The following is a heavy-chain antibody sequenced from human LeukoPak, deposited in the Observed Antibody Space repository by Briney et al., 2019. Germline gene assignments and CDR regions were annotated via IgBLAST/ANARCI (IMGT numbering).Heavy chain of an antibody. CDR3: ASAKYYDILTGPLDY. V-gene: IGHV4-4*07. CDR2: IYTSGST. D-gene: IGHD3-9*01. J-gene: IGHJ4*02. CDR1: GGSISSYY. Sequence: KPSETLSLTCTVSGGSISSYYWSWIRQPAGKGLEWIGRIYTSGSTYYNPSLKSRVTISVDTSKNQFSLKLSSVTAADTAVYYCASAKYYDILTGPLDYWGQGTLVTVSS.